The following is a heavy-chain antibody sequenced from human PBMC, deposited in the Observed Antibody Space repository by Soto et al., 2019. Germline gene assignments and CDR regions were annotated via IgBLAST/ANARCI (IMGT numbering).Heavy chain of an antibody. Sequence: QVQLVQSGAEVKKPGASVKVSCKASGYTFTGYYMHWVRQAPGQGLEWMGCINPNSGGTNYAQKFQGWVTLTRNTSVSTAYMELSRLRSDDTAVYYCALLNLHRGTGTSDYWGPGTLVTVSS. CDR3: ALLNLHRGTGTSDY. V-gene: IGHV1-2*04. CDR1: GYTFTGYY. D-gene: IGHD6-13*01. CDR2: INPNSGGT. J-gene: IGHJ4*02.